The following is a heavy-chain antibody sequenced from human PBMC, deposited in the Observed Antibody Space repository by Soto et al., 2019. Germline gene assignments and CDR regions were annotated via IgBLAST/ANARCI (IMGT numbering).Heavy chain of an antibody. CDR1: GYTFTSCG. D-gene: IGHD3-22*01. Sequence: ASVKVSCKASGYTFTSCGINWVRQAPGQGLEWMGWISAYNGNTNYAQKLQDRVTMTTDTSTSTAYMELSSLRSEDTAVYYCAADRAGYYYVSGGYWGQGTLVTVSS. CDR3: AADRAGYYYVSGGY. V-gene: IGHV1-18*01. J-gene: IGHJ4*02. CDR2: ISAYNGNT.